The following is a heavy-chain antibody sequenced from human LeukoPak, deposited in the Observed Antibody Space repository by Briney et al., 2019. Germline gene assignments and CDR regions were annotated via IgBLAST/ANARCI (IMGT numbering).Heavy chain of an antibody. Sequence: SVKVSCKASGGTFSSYAISWVRQAPGQGLEWMGGITPIFGTANYAQKFQGRVTITTDESTSTAYMELSSLRSEDTAVYYCARFTGIVVVPAANWFDPRGQGTLVTVSS. J-gene: IGHJ5*02. D-gene: IGHD2-2*01. CDR3: ARFTGIVVVPAANWFDP. CDR2: ITPIFGTA. V-gene: IGHV1-69*05. CDR1: GGTFSSYA.